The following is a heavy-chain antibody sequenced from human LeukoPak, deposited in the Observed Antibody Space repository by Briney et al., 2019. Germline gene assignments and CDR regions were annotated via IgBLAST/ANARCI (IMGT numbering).Heavy chain of an antibody. V-gene: IGHV4-34*01. CDR1: GGSFSGYY. D-gene: IGHD6-13*01. J-gene: IGHJ6*02. CDR2: INHSGST. Sequence: SETLSLTCAVYGGSFSGYYWSWIRQPPGKGLEWIGEINHSGSTNYNPSLKSRVTISVDTSKNQFSLKLSSVTAADTAVYYCARLSSSWPRGGYYYYGVDVWGQGTTVTVSS. CDR3: ARLSSSWPRGGYYYYGVDV.